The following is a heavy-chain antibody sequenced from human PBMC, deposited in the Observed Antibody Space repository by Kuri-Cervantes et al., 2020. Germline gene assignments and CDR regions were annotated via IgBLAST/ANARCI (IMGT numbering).Heavy chain of an antibody. CDR1: GFTFSSYA. Sequence: GESLKISCAASGFTFSSYAMHWVRQAPGKGLEWVAVISYDGSNKYYADSVKGRFTISRDNSKNTLYLQMNSLRAEDTAVYYCARVGGCSGGSCYWSYSFDYWGQGTLVTDSS. CDR3: ARVGGCSGGSCYWSYSFDY. CDR2: ISYDGSNK. J-gene: IGHJ4*02. D-gene: IGHD2-15*01. V-gene: IGHV3-30-3*01.